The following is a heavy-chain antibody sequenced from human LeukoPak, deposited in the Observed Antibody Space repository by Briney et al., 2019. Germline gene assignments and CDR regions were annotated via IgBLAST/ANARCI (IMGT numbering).Heavy chain of an antibody. CDR1: GFTVSSNY. D-gene: IGHD5-18*01. Sequence: GGSLRLSCAASGFTVSSNYMSWVRQAPGKGLERVSSIYSGGSTYYTDSVKGRFTISRDNSKNTLYLQMNSLRAGDTAVYYCARDGYGLDTPMVSTNFDYWGQGTLVTVSS. CDR3: ARDGYGLDTPMVSTNFDY. V-gene: IGHV3-66*01. J-gene: IGHJ4*02. CDR2: IYSGGST.